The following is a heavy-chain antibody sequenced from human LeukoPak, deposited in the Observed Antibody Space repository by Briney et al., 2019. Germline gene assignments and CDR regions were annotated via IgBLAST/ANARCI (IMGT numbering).Heavy chain of an antibody. V-gene: IGHV3-23*01. J-gene: IGHJ4*02. CDR3: AKGGKWDVTPFDY. D-gene: IGHD1-26*01. CDR1: GFTFNNYA. CDR2: ISGTGSST. Sequence: GGSLRLSCAASGFTFNNYAMNWVRQGPGEGLEWVSAISGTGSSTYYADSVKGRFTISRDNSKNTLYLQMNSLRADDTAVYYCAKGGKWDVTPFDYWGQGTLVTVSS.